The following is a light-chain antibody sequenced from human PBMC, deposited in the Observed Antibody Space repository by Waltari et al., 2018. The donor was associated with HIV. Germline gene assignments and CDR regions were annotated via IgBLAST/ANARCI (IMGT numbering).Light chain of an antibody. CDR3: QRYNSAPPT. CDR1: KGISNS. J-gene: IGKJ4*01. CDR2: AAS. Sequence: IQMTQSPSSLSASVGESVTITCRASKGISNSLAWYQQKPGKVPKLLIYAASTLQSGFPSRFSGSGSGTDFTLTISSLQPEDVAIYYCQRYNSAPPTFGGGTKVEI. V-gene: IGKV1-27*01.